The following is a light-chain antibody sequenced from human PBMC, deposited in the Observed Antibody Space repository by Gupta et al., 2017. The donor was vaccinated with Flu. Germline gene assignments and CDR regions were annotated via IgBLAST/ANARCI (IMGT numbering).Light chain of an antibody. CDR2: IDSDGSH. CDR1: SWHSSYT. V-gene: IGLV4-69*01. J-gene: IGLJ2*01. Sequence: QFVLTQSPSASASLAPSVKLTCTLSSWHSSYTIAWHQRQPGKGPRYLMWIDSDGSHRKGAGVPDRFAGSSSGAERYLTISNLQTEDAADYYCQTWGTGILVVFGGGTKLTVL. CDR3: QTWGTGILVV.